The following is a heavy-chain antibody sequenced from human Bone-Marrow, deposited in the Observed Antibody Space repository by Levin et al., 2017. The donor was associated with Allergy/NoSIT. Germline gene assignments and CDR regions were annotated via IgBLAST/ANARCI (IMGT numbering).Heavy chain of an antibody. V-gene: IGHV3-9*01. CDR3: AKGPGIAAAKRYLDY. CDR1: GFTFGDSA. D-gene: IGHD6-13*01. J-gene: IGHJ4*02. CDR2: LSWNSGSI. Sequence: GGSLRLSCAASGFTFGDSAMHWVRQAPGKGLEWVSGLSWNSGSIGYADSVKGRFTISRDNAKNSLYLQMNSLKPEDTALYYCAKGPGIAAAKRYLDYWGQGSLVTVSA.